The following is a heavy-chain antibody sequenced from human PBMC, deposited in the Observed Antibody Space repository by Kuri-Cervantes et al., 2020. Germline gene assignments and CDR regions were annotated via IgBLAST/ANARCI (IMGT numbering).Heavy chain of an antibody. J-gene: IGHJ2*01. CDR1: GFTFSDYY. CDR3: ARDRARYSGFDWVFDL. D-gene: IGHD5-12*01. V-gene: IGHV3-11*04. CDR2: ISSSGSTI. Sequence: GGSLRLSCAASGFTFSDYYMSWIRQAPGKGLEWVSYISSSGSTIYYADSVKGRFTISRDNAKNSLYLQMNSLRAGDTAVYYCARDRARYSGFDWVFDLWGRGTLVTVSS.